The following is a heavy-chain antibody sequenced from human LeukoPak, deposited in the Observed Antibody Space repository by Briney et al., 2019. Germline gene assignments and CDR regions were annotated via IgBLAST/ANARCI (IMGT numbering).Heavy chain of an antibody. J-gene: IGHJ4*02. V-gene: IGHV4-4*02. CDR1: GGSIDITNY. CDR3: TRENRPFCPFAF. D-gene: IGHD2/OR15-2a*01. Sequence: SETLSLTCGVSGGSIDITNYWSWVRQAPGKGLEWIGEISHDGTTNYRPSLRSRVAMSFDRANNQFSLSLTSVTAADTAVYYCTRENRPFCPFAFWGQGVLVTVST. CDR2: ISHDGTT.